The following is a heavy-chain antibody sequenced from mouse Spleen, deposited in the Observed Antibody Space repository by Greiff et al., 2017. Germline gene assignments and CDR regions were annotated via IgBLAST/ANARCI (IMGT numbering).Heavy chain of an antibody. Sequence: DVKLVESGGGLVKLGGSLKLSCAASGFTFSSYAMSWVRQTPEKRLEWVATISSGGGNTYYPDSVKGRFTISRDNAKNTLYLQMSSLKSEDTAMYYCARHDYGNHEGYFDVWGAGTTVTVSS. CDR3: ARHDYGNHEGYFDV. D-gene: IGHD2-1*01. J-gene: IGHJ1*01. CDR2: ISSGGGNT. V-gene: IGHV5-9*04. CDR1: GFTFSSYA.